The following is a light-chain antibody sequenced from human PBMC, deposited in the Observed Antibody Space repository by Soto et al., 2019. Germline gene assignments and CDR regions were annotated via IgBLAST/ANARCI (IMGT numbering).Light chain of an antibody. J-gene: IGLJ1*01. CDR1: SSDIGGYNS. CDR3: SSYTNRKNLV. CDR2: DVT. V-gene: IGLV2-8*01. Sequence: QSALTQSPSASGSPGQSVTISCTGTSSDIGGYNSVSWYRQHPGKAPKVMIYDVTKRPSGVPDRFSGSKSGNTASLTVAALQAEDEDAYYCSSYTNRKNLVFGTGTKLTVL.